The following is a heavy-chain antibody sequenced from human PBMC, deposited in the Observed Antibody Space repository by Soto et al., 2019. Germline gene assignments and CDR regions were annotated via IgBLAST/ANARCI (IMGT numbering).Heavy chain of an antibody. CDR2: INWNGGST. CDR1: GFTFDDYS. CDR3: ARGRVVGATSPFDY. J-gene: IGHJ4*02. V-gene: IGHV3-20*04. D-gene: IGHD1-26*01. Sequence: GGSLRLSCAASGFTFDDYSMSWVRQTPGKGLEWVSYINWNGGSTGYADSVKGRFTISRDNAKNSLYLQMNSLRAEDTALYYCARGRVVGATSPFDYWGQGTLVTVSS.